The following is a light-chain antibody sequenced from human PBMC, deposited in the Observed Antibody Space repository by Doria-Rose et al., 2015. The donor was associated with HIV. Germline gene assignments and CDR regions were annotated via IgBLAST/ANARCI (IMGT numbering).Light chain of an antibody. J-gene: IGKJ1*01. CDR3: HQYGTSWT. CDR1: QSFSSTY. CDR2: DGS. V-gene: IGKV3-20*01. Sequence: EIVLTQSPGTLSLSPGERATLSCRASQSFSSTYLAWYQQKPGQAPSLLIYDGSTRATGISYRFSASGSGTDFTLTINRLEPEDFALYYCHQYGTSWTFGQGTKVEI.